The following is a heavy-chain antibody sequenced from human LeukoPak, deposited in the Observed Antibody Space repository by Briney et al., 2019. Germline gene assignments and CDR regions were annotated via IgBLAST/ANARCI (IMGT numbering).Heavy chain of an antibody. J-gene: IGHJ3*02. CDR3: ARLYDYVWGSYRYTGAFDI. D-gene: IGHD3-16*02. Sequence: SETLSLTCTVSGGSISSYYWSWIRQPPGKGLEWIGYIHYSGTTNYNPSLKSRVTISVDTSKNQFSLKLSSVTAADTALYHCARLYDYVWGSYRYTGAFDIWGQGTMVTVSS. CDR2: IHYSGTT. CDR1: GGSISSYY. V-gene: IGHV4-59*01.